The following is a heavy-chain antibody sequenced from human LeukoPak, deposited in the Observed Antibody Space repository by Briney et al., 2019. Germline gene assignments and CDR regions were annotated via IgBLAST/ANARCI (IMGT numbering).Heavy chain of an antibody. Sequence: PGGSLRLSCAASGFTVSSNYMSWVRQAPGKGLEWVSVIYSGGGTYYADSVKGRFTISRDNSKNTLFLQMNSLRAEDTAVYYCARHDYHSNSDAFDVWGQGTMVTVSS. CDR2: IYSGGGT. CDR1: GFTVSSNY. D-gene: IGHD4-23*01. J-gene: IGHJ3*01. V-gene: IGHV3-66*04. CDR3: ARHDYHSNSDAFDV.